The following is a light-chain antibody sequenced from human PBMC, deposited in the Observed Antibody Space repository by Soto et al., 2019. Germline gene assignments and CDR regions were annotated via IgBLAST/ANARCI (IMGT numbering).Light chain of an antibody. CDR2: AAS. CDR1: QSVTRN. CDR3: QQYHHWPVT. Sequence: EIVMTQSPATLSVSPGERVTLSCRASQSVTRNLAWYQHTPGQSPRLLISAASSGATGLPSRFSGSGSGTDFTLTISSLQSEDAAVYYCQQYHHWPVTFGGGTKVGIK. J-gene: IGKJ4*01. V-gene: IGKV3-15*01.